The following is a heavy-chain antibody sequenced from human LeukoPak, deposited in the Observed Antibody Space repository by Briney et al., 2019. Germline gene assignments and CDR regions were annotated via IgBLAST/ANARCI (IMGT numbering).Heavy chain of an antibody. D-gene: IGHD6-19*01. V-gene: IGHV4-39*07. CDR1: GGSINSSSYY. CDR3: ARRSSGWIDY. CDR2: IYYSGST. Sequence: PSETLSLTCTVSGGSINSSSYYWGWIRQPPGKGLEWIGSIYYSGSTYYNPSLKSRVTISVDTSKNQFSLKLSSVTAADTAVYYCARRSSGWIDYWGQGTLVTVSS. J-gene: IGHJ4*02.